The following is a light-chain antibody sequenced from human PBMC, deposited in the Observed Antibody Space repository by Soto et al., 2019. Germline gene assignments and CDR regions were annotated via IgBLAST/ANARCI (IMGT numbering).Light chain of an antibody. CDR2: GAS. Sequence: IVLTKSAGALSLSPVERATLSCRAGASVSSSYLAWYQQKPGQSPRLLIYGASSRATGIPERFSGSGSGTDFTITISRQAAEDFVDYYWQQYGRPRTFGQGTKVDI. V-gene: IGKV3-20*01. CDR1: ASVSSSY. J-gene: IGKJ1*01. CDR3: QQYGRPRT.